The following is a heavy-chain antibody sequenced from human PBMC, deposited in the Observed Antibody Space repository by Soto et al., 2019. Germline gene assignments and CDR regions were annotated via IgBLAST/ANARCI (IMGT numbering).Heavy chain of an antibody. CDR1: GFTFTSSA. CDR2: IVVGSGNT. D-gene: IGHD3-10*01. CDR3: AADRGWFGELVTPEDYDYGMDV. V-gene: IGHV1-58*01. J-gene: IGHJ6*02. Sequence: SVKVSCKASGFTFTSSAVQWVRQARGQRLEWIGWIVVGSGNTNYAQKFQERVTITRDMSTSTAYMELSSLRSEDTAVYYCAADRGWFGELVTPEDYDYGMDVWG.